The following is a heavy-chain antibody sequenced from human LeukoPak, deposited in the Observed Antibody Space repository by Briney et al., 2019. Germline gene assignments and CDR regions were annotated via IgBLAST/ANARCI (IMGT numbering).Heavy chain of an antibody. D-gene: IGHD6-19*01. V-gene: IGHV4-34*01. CDR3: ARHIQRVYSSGWYARFDP. Sequence: PSETLSLTCAVYGGSFSGYYWSWIRQPPGKGLEWIGEINHSGSTNYNPSLKSRVTISVDTSKNQFSLKLSSVTAADTAVYYCARHIQRVYSSGWYARFDPWGQGTLVTVSS. J-gene: IGHJ5*02. CDR1: GGSFSGYY. CDR2: INHSGST.